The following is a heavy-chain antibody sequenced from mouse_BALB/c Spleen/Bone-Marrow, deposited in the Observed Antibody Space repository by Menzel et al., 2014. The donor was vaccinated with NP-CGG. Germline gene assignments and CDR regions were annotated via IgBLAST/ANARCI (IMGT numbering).Heavy chain of an antibody. CDR1: GYTFTRYT. CDR2: INPSSAYT. CDR3: TIRYYAMDY. V-gene: IGHV1-4*01. Sequence: VKLQESGAELARPGASVKVSCQASGYTFTRYTMHWEKQRPGQGLEWIGYINPSSAYTNYNQKFKDKATLTADKSSSTAYMQLSSLTSEDSAVYYCTIRYYAMDYWGQGTSVTVSS. J-gene: IGHJ4*01. D-gene: IGHD1-1*01.